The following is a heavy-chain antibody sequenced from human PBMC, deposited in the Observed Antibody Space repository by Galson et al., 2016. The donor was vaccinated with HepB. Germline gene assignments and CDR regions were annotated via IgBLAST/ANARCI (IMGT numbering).Heavy chain of an antibody. CDR2: LRSSEEP. J-gene: IGHJ4*02. CDR1: SGSISSNY. Sequence: EILSLTCNVSSGSISSNYWSWIRQPAGKGLEWIGRLRSSEEPIYNPSLMNRVTISVDTFRKQVSLSLSSVTAADTAVYYCARGFHLSMGIPIDIWGQGTLVIVSS. D-gene: IGHD2-8*01. CDR3: ARGFHLSMGIPIDI. V-gene: IGHV4-4*07.